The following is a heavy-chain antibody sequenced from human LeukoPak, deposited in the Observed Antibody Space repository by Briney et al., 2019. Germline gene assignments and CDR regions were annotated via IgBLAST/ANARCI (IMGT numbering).Heavy chain of an antibody. D-gene: IGHD3-16*01. V-gene: IGHV3-11*01. CDR1: GFTLSDYY. Sequence: GGSLILSCAASGFTLSDYYMSWIRQAPGKVLEWVSYISSSRSTIYYADSVKGRFTISRDNAKNSLYLQMNSLRAEDTAVYYCARSKLGAFDYWGQGTLVTVSS. CDR2: ISSSRSTI. CDR3: ARSKLGAFDY. J-gene: IGHJ4*02.